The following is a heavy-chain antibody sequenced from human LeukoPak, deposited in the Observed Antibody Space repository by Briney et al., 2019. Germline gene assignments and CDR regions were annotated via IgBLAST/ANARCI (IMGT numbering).Heavy chain of an antibody. CDR2: ISSSSSYI. J-gene: IGHJ5*02. CDR1: GFTFSSYS. CDR3: VRARRIDH. Sequence: PAGSLRLSCAASGFTFSSYSMNWVRQAPGKGLEWVSSISSSSSYIYYADSVKGRSTTSRDNAKNSLYLQMNSLRAEDTAVYYCVRARRIDHWGQGTLVTVSS. V-gene: IGHV3-21*01. D-gene: IGHD6-6*01.